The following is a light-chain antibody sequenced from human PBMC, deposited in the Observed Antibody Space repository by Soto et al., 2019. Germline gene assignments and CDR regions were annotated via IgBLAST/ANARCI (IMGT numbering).Light chain of an antibody. CDR1: QSIGYN. V-gene: IGKV3-15*01. CDR2: SVS. CDR3: KQYYNLPPLT. Sequence: EIVMTQSPATLSVSPGERATLSCRASQSIGYNLAWYQQKPGQAPRLLIYSVSTRATGVPARFSGSGSGTQFTLTISILLSEDFAVYYCKQYYNLPPLTFGEGARL. J-gene: IGKJ5*01.